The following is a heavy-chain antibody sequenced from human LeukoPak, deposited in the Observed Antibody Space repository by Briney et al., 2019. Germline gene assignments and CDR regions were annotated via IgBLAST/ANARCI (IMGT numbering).Heavy chain of an antibody. Sequence: ASVKVSCKASGYTFTSYAMHWVRQAPGQTLEWLGWINPANGYTKYSQQIQGRVTITRNTSISTAYMELSSLRSEDTAVYYCARGSRRAAYAFDIWGQGTMVTVSS. J-gene: IGHJ3*02. D-gene: IGHD2-2*01. CDR1: GYTFTSYA. CDR3: ARGSRRAAYAFDI. V-gene: IGHV1-3*01. CDR2: INPANGYT.